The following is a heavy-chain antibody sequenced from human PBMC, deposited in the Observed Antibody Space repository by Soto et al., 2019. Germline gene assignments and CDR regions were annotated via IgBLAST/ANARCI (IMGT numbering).Heavy chain of an antibody. Sequence: GGSLRLSCAASEFTFSTYAMTWVRQAPGRGLQWVATISDSGDITYYADSVKGRFTISRDNSRNTLYLQMNNLRAEDTALYYCAKPWVQSITDSPPRLDYWGRGTLVTVSS. CDR2: ISDSGDIT. J-gene: IGHJ4*02. CDR1: EFTFSTYA. D-gene: IGHD6-6*01. V-gene: IGHV3-23*01. CDR3: AKPWVQSITDSPPRLDY.